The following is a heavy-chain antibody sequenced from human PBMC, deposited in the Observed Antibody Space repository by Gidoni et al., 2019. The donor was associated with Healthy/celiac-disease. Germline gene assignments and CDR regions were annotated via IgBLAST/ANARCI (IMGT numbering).Heavy chain of an antibody. CDR3: TRQGIFGVAYYMDV. D-gene: IGHD3-3*01. J-gene: IGHJ6*03. CDR1: GFTFSGSA. CDR2: IRSKANSYAT. Sequence: EVQLVESGGGLVQPGGSLKLSCAASGFTFSGSAMHWVRQASGKGLEWVGRIRSKANSYATAYAASVKGRFTISRDDSKNTAYLQMNSLKTEDTAVYYCTRQGIFGVAYYMDVWGKGTTVTVSS. V-gene: IGHV3-73*02.